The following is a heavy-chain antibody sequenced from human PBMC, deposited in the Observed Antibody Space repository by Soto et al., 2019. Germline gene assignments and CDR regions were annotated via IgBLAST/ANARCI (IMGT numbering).Heavy chain of an antibody. CDR2: IKQDGSEQ. Sequence: EVQLVESGGGLVQPGGSLRLSCAASGFTFSGYWMSWVRQAPGKGLEWVANIKQDGSEQFYVDSVKGRFTISRDNANNSLYLQMTNLRAEDTAVYYCAREAVWGQGTTVTVSS. V-gene: IGHV3-7*05. J-gene: IGHJ6*02. CDR1: GFTFSGYW. CDR3: AREAV.